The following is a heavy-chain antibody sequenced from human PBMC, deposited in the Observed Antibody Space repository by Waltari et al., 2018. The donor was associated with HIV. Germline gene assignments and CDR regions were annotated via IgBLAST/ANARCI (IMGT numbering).Heavy chain of an antibody. CDR2: VIPIFGSP. V-gene: IGHV1-69*01. CDR3: ATGDGRNFGVVREYYHYGMDV. Sequence: QVQIVQSGAEVKKPGSSVKVSCEASGGSFSNYAVGWVRLVPGQGLEWRGGVIPIFGSPDYSQKFHGRLTIVADESINTAYMELSSLTSEDTAVYYCATGDGRNFGVVREYYHYGMDVWGQGTTVTVSS. J-gene: IGHJ6*02. CDR1: GGSFSNYA. D-gene: IGHD3-3*01.